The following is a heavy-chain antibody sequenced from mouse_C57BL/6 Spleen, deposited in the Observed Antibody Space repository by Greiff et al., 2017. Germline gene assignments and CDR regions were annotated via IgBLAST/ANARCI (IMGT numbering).Heavy chain of an antibody. D-gene: IGHD2-4*01. J-gene: IGHJ4*01. CDR1: GYTFTSYW. Sequence: QVQLQQPGAELVRPGTSVKLSCKASGYTFTSYWMHWVKQRPGQGLEWIGVIDPSDSYTNYNQKFKGKATLTVDTSSSTAYMQLSSLTSEDSAVYYCATYDYDDAMDYWGQGTSVTVSS. V-gene: IGHV1-59*01. CDR2: IDPSDSYT. CDR3: ATYDYDDAMDY.